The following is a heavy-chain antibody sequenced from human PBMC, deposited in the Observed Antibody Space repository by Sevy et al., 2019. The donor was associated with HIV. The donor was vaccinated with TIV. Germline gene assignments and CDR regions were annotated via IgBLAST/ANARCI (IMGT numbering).Heavy chain of an antibody. J-gene: IGHJ4*02. CDR2: ISHDERTT. D-gene: IGHD1-1*01. V-gene: IGHV3-30*04. CDR3: ARDPGNSGNY. Sequence: GGSLRLSSAASGFTFSTYAMHWLRQAPGKGLEWVAVISHDERTTYYADSVKGRFTISRDNSKNTLYLQMDSLRPEDTTIYYCARDPGNSGNYWGQGTLVTVSS. CDR1: GFTFSTYA.